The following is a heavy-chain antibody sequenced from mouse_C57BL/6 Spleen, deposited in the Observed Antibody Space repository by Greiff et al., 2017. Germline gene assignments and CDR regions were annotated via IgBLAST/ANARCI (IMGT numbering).Heavy chain of an antibody. V-gene: IGHV5-9*01. J-gene: IGHJ4*01. CDR1: GFTFSSYT. CDR3: ARHRSSYYAMDY. Sequence: EVQVVESGGGLVKPGGSLKLSCAASGFTFSSYTMSWVRQTPEKRLEWVATISGGGGNTYYPDSVKGRFTISRDNAKNTLYLQMSSLRSEDTALFDCARHRSSYYAMDYWGQGTSVTVSS. D-gene: IGHD1-1*01. CDR2: ISGGGGNT.